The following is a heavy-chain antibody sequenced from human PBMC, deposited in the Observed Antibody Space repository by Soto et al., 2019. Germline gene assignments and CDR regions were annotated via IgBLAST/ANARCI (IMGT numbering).Heavy chain of an antibody. Sequence: ASVKFSCKASGYTFTGYYMHWVRQAPGQGLEWMGWINPNSGGTNYAQKFQGWVTMTRDTSISTAYMELSRLRSDDTAVYYCARSKGYSGYGYFDYWGQGTLVTVSS. CDR2: INPNSGGT. CDR1: GYTFTGYY. CDR3: ARSKGYSGYGYFDY. V-gene: IGHV1-2*04. J-gene: IGHJ4*02. D-gene: IGHD5-12*01.